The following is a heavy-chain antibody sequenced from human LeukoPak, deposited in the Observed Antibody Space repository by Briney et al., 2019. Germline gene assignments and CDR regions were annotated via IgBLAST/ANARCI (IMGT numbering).Heavy chain of an antibody. V-gene: IGHV3-15*01. CDR3: TTYFCGGDCSVFNY. CDR2: IRGKADGGAT. Sequence: GGSLRLSCAASGFTFSDYYMSWIRQAPGKGLEWVGRIRGKADGGATDYAAPVKGRFIISRDDSEKTLYLQMNSLKTEDTALYYCTTYFCGGDCSVFNYWGQGTLVTVSS. J-gene: IGHJ4*02. D-gene: IGHD2-21*01. CDR1: GFTFSDYY.